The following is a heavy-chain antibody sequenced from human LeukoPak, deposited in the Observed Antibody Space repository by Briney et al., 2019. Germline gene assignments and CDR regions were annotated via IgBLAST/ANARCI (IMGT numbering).Heavy chain of an antibody. D-gene: IGHD6-19*01. Sequence: GGSLRLSXAASGFTFSSYWMSWVSQAPGKGLEWVSSISSSSSYIYYADSVKGRFTISRDNAKNSLYLQMNSLRAEDTAVYYCARESGSASFDYWGQGTLVTVSS. CDR3: ARESGSASFDY. CDR2: ISSSSSYI. V-gene: IGHV3-21*01. CDR1: GFTFSSYW. J-gene: IGHJ4*02.